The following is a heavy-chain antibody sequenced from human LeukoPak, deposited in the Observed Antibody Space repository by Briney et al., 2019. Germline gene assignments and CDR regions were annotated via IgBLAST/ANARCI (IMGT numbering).Heavy chain of an antibody. Sequence: SAKVSCKASGGTFSSYAISWVRQAPGQGLEWMGGIIPIFGTANYAQKFQGRVTITADESTSTAYMELSSLRSEDTAVYYCARVVPVVPAATSWFDPWGQGTLVTVSS. CDR2: IIPIFGTA. D-gene: IGHD2-2*01. CDR3: ARVVPVVPAATSWFDP. V-gene: IGHV1-69*01. J-gene: IGHJ5*02. CDR1: GGTFSSYA.